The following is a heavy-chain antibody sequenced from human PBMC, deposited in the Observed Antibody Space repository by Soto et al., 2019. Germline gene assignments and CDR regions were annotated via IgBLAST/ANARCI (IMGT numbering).Heavy chain of an antibody. D-gene: IGHD1-26*01. CDR2: IYYSGST. Sequence: QVQLQESGPGLVKPSETLSLTCTVSGGSISSYYWSWIRQPPGKGLEWIGYIYYSGSTNYHPSLKSRVTISVDTSKNQFSLKLSSVTAADTAVYYCARGGGSPDYWGQGTLVTVSS. V-gene: IGHV4-59*08. CDR3: ARGGGSPDY. J-gene: IGHJ4*02. CDR1: GGSISSYY.